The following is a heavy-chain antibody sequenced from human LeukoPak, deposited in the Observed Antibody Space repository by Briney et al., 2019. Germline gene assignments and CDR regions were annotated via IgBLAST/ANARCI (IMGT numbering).Heavy chain of an antibody. CDR3: ARDNSGWSRDY. Sequence: PGGSLRLSCAASGFTLRSYSMSWVRQAPGKGLEWVSSINWGSNHIYYADAVQGRFTISRDNAKNSLYLQMNSLRAEDRAIYYCARDNSGWSRDYWGQGTLVTVSS. J-gene: IGHJ4*02. CDR2: INWGSNHI. V-gene: IGHV3-21*06. D-gene: IGHD6-19*01. CDR1: GFTLRSYS.